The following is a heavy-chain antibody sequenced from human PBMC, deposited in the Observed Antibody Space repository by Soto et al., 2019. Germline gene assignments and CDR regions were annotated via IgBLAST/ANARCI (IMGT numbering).Heavy chain of an antibody. CDR3: AKTHASYYGSGSYYYFDY. CDR2: ISGSGGST. Sequence: LIISWASSGFTFSSYSMSLVLQAPGKGLEWVSAISGSGGSTYYADSVKGRFTISRDNSKNTLYLQMNSLRAEDAAVYYCAKTHASYYGSGSYYYFDYWGQGTLVTVPQ. J-gene: IGHJ4*02. V-gene: IGHV3-23*01. D-gene: IGHD3-10*01. CDR1: GFTFSSYS.